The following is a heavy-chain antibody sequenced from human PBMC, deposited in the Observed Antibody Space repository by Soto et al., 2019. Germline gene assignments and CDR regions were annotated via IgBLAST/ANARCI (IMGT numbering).Heavy chain of an antibody. D-gene: IGHD1-26*01. V-gene: IGHV4-39*01. J-gene: IGHJ4*02. Sequence: SETLSLTCTVSGGSISSSSYCWGWIRQPPGKGLEWIGNIYYSGNTYYNPSLKSRITISVDTSKNQFSLKVSSVTAADTAMYYCARGIVGAERSFDYWGQGTLVTVSS. CDR2: IYYSGNT. CDR1: GGSISSSSYC. CDR3: ARGIVGAERSFDY.